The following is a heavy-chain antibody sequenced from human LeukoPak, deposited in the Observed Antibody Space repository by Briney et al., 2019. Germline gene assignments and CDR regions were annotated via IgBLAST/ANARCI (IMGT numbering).Heavy chain of an antibody. CDR1: GGSISSSGYY. CDR2: INHSGST. D-gene: IGHD3-10*01. V-gene: IGHV4-39*07. J-gene: IGHJ4*02. CDR3: ARSVVRGVNDY. Sequence: KPSETLSLTCTVSGGSISSSGYYWGWIRQPPGKGLEWIGEINHSGSTNYNPSLKCRVTISVDTSKNQFSLKLSSVTAADTAVYYCARSVVRGVNDYWGQGTLVTVSS.